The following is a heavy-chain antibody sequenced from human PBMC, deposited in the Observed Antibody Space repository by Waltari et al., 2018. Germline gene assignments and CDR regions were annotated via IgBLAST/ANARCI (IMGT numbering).Heavy chain of an antibody. CDR1: GGSISSHY. Sequence: QVQLQESGPGLVKPSETLSLTCTVPGGSISSHYWSWNRTPPGKGLELIGYIYHSWSTNYNPSLKSRVTISVDTSKNQFSLKLSSVTAADTAVYYCARAPTIRYYYYGMDVWGQGTTVTVSS. J-gene: IGHJ6*02. CDR2: IYHSWST. D-gene: IGHD5-12*01. V-gene: IGHV4-59*11. CDR3: ARAPTIRYYYYGMDV.